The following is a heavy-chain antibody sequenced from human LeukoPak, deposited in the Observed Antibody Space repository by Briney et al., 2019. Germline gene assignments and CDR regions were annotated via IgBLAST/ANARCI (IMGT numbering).Heavy chain of an antibody. V-gene: IGHV1-69*13. J-gene: IGHJ5*02. CDR3: ARDPSTRGWFDP. D-gene: IGHD5/OR15-5a*01. CDR1: GGTFISYA. CDR2: IIPIFGTA. Sequence: GASVKVSCKASGGTFISYAISWVRQAPGQGREWMGGIIPIFGTANYAQKFQGRVTITADESTSTAYMELSSLRSEDTAVYYCARDPSTRGWFDPWGQGTLVTVSS.